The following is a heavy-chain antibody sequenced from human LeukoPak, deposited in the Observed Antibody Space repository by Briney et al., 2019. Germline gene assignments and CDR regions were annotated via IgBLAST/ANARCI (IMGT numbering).Heavy chain of an antibody. V-gene: IGHV3-21*01. CDR1: GFTFSNAW. D-gene: IGHD6-13*01. J-gene: IGHJ4*02. Sequence: GGSLRLSCAASGFTFSNAWMSWVRQAPGKGLEWVSSISSSSSYIYHADSVKGRFTISRDNAKNSLYLQMNSLRAEDTAVYYCAKDAVSSSWYIDYWGQGTLVTVSS. CDR3: AKDAVSSSWYIDY. CDR2: ISSSSSYI.